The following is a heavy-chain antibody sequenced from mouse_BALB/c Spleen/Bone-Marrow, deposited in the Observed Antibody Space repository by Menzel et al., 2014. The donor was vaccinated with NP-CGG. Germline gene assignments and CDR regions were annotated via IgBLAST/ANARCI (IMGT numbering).Heavy chain of an antibody. CDR1: GYGFSTYW. CDR3: ARGARSAMDY. Sequence: VKVVESGAELVRPESSVKISCKASGYGFSTYWMIWVKQRPGQGLEWIGQIYPGDGDTNYNGKFKGKATLTADKSSSTAYMQLSSLTSEDSAVDFCARGARSAMDYWGQGTSVTVSS. J-gene: IGHJ4*01. CDR2: IYPGDGDT. V-gene: IGHV1-80*01.